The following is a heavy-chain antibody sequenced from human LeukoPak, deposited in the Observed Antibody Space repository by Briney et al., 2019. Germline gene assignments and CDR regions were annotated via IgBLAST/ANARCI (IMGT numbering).Heavy chain of an antibody. J-gene: IGHJ4*02. Sequence: SETLSLTCTVSSGSISSGTYSWAWIRQPPGKGLEWIGTIHYSGSTYYNPSLESRATISVDSSKKQFSLKMSSVIVADTAVYFCAGRSPSGYYFFDYWDQGTLVTVSS. V-gene: IGHV4-39*01. CDR2: IHYSGST. D-gene: IGHD3-22*01. CDR3: AGRSPSGYYFFDY. CDR1: SGSISSGTYS.